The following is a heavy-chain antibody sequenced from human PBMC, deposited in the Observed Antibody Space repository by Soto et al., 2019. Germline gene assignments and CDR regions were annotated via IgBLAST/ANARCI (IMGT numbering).Heavy chain of an antibody. CDR3: AGDNYGPLDC. CDR2: VGPRSGDR. CDR1: GYTFTDLS. D-gene: IGHD3-10*01. Sequence: QVQLVQSGAELKKPGASVRVSCKPSGYTFTDLSIHWVRQAPGQGLEWVGWVGPRSGDRGNTQKFKGRVTMSRDTYTSRVYMELNGLTSGATAVYDCAGDNYGPLDCGSEGTAVTVTS. J-gene: IGHJ4*02. V-gene: IGHV1-2*02.